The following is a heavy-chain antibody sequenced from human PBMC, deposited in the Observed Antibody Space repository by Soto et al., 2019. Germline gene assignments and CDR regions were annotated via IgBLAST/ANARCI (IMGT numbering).Heavy chain of an antibody. CDR1: GFIISSYW. D-gene: IGHD6-13*01. CDR3: GGNSFYYHSYMDV. V-gene: IGHV3-23*01. CDR2: ISGSGGST. Sequence: PGGSLRLSCAASGFIISSYWMSWVRQAPGKELEWVSGISGSGGSTYYVDSVKGRFAISRDNSKNTLYLQMSSLRVEDTAVYFCGGNSFYYHSYMDVWGKGTTVTVSS. J-gene: IGHJ6*03.